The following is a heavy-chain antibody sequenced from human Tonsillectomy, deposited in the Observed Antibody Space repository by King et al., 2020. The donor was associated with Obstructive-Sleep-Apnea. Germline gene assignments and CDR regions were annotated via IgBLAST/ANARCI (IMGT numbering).Heavy chain of an antibody. CDR3: ARLQWLDHYLDL. V-gene: IGHV4-38-2*02. J-gene: IGHJ2*01. D-gene: IGHD6-19*01. Sequence: QLQESGPGLVKPSETLSLTCTVSGYSISSGYYWGWIRQPPGKGLEWIGNIYHSGSTYYNVSLKSRATISVDTSKNQFSLKLNSVTAADTAVYYCARLQWLDHYLDLWGRGTQVTVSP. CDR2: IYHSGST. CDR1: GYSISSGYY.